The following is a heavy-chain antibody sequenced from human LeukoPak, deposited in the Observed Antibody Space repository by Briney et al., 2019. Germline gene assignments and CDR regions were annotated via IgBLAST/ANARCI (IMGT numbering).Heavy chain of an antibody. CDR3: ARDNGYYYDSSGDAFDI. D-gene: IGHD3-22*01. CDR1: GGSFSGYY. Sequence: SETLSLTCAVYGGSFSGYYWSWIRQPPGKGLEWIGEINHSGSTNYNPSLKSRVTISVDTSKNQFSLKLSSVTAADTAVYYCARDNGYYYDSSGDAFDIWGQGTMATASS. CDR2: INHSGST. V-gene: IGHV4-34*01. J-gene: IGHJ3*02.